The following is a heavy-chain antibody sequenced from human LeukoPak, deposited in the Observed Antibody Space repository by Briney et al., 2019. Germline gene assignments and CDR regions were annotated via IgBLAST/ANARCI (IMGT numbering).Heavy chain of an antibody. Sequence: SETLSLTCTVSGGSLSSTNYYWGWIRQPPGKGLEWIGSIYYSGSTYYNPSLKSRVTVSVDTSKNQFSLKLTSVTAADTAVYYCARQSGSNYYAMDVWGQGTTVTVS. V-gene: IGHV4-39*01. D-gene: IGHD3-10*01. CDR2: IYYSGST. CDR1: GGSLSSTNYY. J-gene: IGHJ6*02. CDR3: ARQSGSNYYAMDV.